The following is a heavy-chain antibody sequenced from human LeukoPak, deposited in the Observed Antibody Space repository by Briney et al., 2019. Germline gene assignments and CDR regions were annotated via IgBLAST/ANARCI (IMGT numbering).Heavy chain of an antibody. CDR3: ARDSRYDYGDYAKFYYYYGMDV. V-gene: IGHV4-4*07. Sequence: PSETLSLTCTVSGGSISSYYWSWIRQPAGKGLEWIGRIYTSGSTNYNPSLKSRVTMSVDTSKNQFSLELSSVTAADTAVYYCARDSRYDYGDYAKFYYYYGMDVWGQGTTVTVSS. J-gene: IGHJ6*02. CDR1: GGSISSYY. CDR2: IYTSGST. D-gene: IGHD4-17*01.